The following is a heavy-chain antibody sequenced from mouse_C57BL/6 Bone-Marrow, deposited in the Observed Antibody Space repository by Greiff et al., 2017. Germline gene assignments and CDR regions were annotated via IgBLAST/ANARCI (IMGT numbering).Heavy chain of an antibody. Sequence: AQLKESGGGLVKPGGSLKLSCAASGFTFSDYGMHWVRQAPEKGLEWVAYISSGSSTIYYADTVKGRFTISRDNAKNTLFLQMTSLRSEDTAMYYCAREAGSSPVDYWGQGTSVTVSS. CDR1: GFTFSDYG. J-gene: IGHJ4*01. CDR2: ISSGSSTI. V-gene: IGHV5-17*01. CDR3: AREAGSSPVDY. D-gene: IGHD1-1*01.